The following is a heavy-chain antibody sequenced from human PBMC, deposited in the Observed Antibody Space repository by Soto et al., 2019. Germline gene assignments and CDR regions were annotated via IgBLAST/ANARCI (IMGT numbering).Heavy chain of an antibody. J-gene: IGHJ5*02. CDR1: GDSVSSNSAS. CDR3: AKGAPCWSLDWFDP. Sequence: SQTLSLTCVISGDSVSSNSASWNWIRQSPSRGLEWLGRTYDRSKWYNDYAVTVKSRITIHPDTSKNQFSLHLNSVTPEDTAVYFCAKGAPCWSLDWFDPWGQGNLVTSPQ. V-gene: IGHV6-1*01. CDR2: TYDRSKWYN.